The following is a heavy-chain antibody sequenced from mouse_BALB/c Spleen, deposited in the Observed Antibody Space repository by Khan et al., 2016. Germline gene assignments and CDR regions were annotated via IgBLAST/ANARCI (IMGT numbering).Heavy chain of an antibody. J-gene: IGHJ4*01. D-gene: IGHD2-14*01. CDR1: GFTFSSFG. CDR3: ARAGDYRYDGAMDY. V-gene: IGHV5-17*02. CDR2: FSSGSSSL. Sequence: EVQLQESGGGLVQPGGSLKLSCAASGFTFSSFGMHCVRQAPEKGLEWVTYFSSGSSSLYYADTVKGRFTLFRHNPKTIIFLEMTSLWSEDTAMYFCARAGDYRYDGAMDYWGQGTSVTVS.